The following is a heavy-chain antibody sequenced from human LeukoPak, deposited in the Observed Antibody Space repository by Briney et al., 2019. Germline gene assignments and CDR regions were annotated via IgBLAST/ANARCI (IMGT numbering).Heavy chain of an antibody. J-gene: IGHJ3*02. CDR3: ARGPYSYDSSGAFDI. D-gene: IGHD3-22*01. CDR1: GGSISSYY. CDR2: IYASGST. Sequence: PSETLSLTCTVSGGSISSYYWSWIRQPAGKGLEWVGRIYASGSTNNNPSLKNYNPSLKSRVIMSVDTSKNQFSLKLSSVTAADTAVYFCARGPYSYDSSGAFDIWGQGTMVTVSS. V-gene: IGHV4-4*07.